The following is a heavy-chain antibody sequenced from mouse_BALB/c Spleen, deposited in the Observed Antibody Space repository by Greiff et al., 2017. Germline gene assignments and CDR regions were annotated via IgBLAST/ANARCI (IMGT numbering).Heavy chain of an antibody. CDR2: IYPSDSYT. D-gene: IGHD1-1*01. Sequence: QVQLQQSGAELVRPGASVKLSCKASGYTFTSYWINWVKQRPGQGLEWIGNIYPSDSYTNYNQKFKDKATLTVDKSSSTAYMQLSSPTSEDSAVYYCTRHYYGSSYWYFDVWGAGTTVTVSS. CDR3: TRHYYGSSYWYFDV. V-gene: IGHV1-69*02. CDR1: GYTFTSYW. J-gene: IGHJ1*01.